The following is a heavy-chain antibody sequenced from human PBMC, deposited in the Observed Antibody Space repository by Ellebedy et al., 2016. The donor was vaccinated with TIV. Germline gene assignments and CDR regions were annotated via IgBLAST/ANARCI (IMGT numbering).Heavy chain of an antibody. V-gene: IGHV3-21*01. J-gene: IGHJ6*02. CDR1: GFTFSSYS. Sequence: GESLKISCAASGFTFSSYSMNWVRQAPGKGLEWVSSISSSSSYIYYADSVKGRFTISRDNAKNSLYLQMNSLRAEDTAVYYCARESFYCSGGSCLPNYFYGMDVWGQGTTVTVSS. CDR3: ARESFYCSGGSCLPNYFYGMDV. CDR2: ISSSSSYI. D-gene: IGHD2-15*01.